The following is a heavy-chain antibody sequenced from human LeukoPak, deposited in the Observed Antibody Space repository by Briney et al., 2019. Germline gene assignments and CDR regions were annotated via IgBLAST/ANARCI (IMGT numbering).Heavy chain of an antibody. D-gene: IGHD3-10*01. J-gene: IGHJ4*02. Sequence: PGGSLRLSCAASGFTFSSYGMHWVRQAPGKGLEWVSVIYSGGSTYYADSVKGRFTISRDNSKNTLYLQMNSLRAEDTAVYYCARGSYGSGSYYLDYWGQGTLVTVSS. CDR2: IYSGGST. CDR1: GFTFSSYG. CDR3: ARGSYGSGSYYLDY. V-gene: IGHV3-53*01.